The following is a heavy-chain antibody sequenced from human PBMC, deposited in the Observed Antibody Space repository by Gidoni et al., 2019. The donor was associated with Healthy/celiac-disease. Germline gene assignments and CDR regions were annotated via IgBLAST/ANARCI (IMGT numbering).Heavy chain of an antibody. CDR1: GFTFSNAW. D-gene: IGHD5-18*01. Sequence: EVQLVESGGGLVKPGGSLRLSCAASGFTFSNAWMRWVRQAPGKGLEWVGRIKSKTDGGTTDYAAPVKGRFTISRDDSKNTLYLQMNSLKTEDTAVYYCTTPGRSYGGYFDYWGQGTLVTVSS. CDR2: IKSKTDGGTT. V-gene: IGHV3-15*01. J-gene: IGHJ4*02. CDR3: TTPGRSYGGYFDY.